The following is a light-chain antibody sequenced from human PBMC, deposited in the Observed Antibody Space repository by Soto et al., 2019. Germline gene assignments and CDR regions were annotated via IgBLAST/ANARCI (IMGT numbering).Light chain of an antibody. V-gene: IGLV2-18*02. Sequence: LTQPPSVSGSPGQSVTISCTGTSSDVGSYNGVPWYQQPPGTAPKLMIYDVSNRPSGVPDRFSGSKSGNTASLTISGLQAEDEGDYYCSSYTSSSTYVFGTGTKVTVL. J-gene: IGLJ1*01. CDR2: DVS. CDR3: SSYTSSSTYV. CDR1: SSDVGSYNG.